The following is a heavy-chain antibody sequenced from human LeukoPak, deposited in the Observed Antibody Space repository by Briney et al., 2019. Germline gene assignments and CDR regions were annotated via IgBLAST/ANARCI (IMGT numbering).Heavy chain of an antibody. CDR2: INPSGGST. D-gene: IGHD5/OR15-5a*01. V-gene: IGHV1-46*01. Sequence: GASVKVSCKASGYTFTSYGISWVRQAPGQGLEGMGIINPSGGSTSYAQKFQGRVTMTRDTSTSTVYMELNSLRSEDTAVYYCARTWSTSQNLDDWGKGTPVTVSS. CDR1: GYTFTSYG. CDR3: ARTWSTSQNLDD. J-gene: IGHJ4*02.